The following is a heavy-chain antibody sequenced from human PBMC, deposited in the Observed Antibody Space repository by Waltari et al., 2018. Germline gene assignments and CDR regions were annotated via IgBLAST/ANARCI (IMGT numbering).Heavy chain of an antibody. Sequence: QMQLQESGPGLVQPSETLSLTCAVSGGSLASSSYWPWIRQTPEKGLEWIGSVHDSGSTHYNPSLRSRVILSLDTSKNLFSLRLNSVTASDTALYYCARAPHEVDFWATVTPMFTWFDPWGRGTLVIVSS. V-gene: IGHV4-39*02. CDR3: ARAPHEVDFWATVTPMFTWFDP. CDR2: VHDSGST. CDR1: GGSLASSSY. D-gene: IGHD4-17*01. J-gene: IGHJ5*02.